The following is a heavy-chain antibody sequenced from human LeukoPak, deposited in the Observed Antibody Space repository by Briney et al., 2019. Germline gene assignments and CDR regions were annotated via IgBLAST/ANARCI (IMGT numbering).Heavy chain of an antibody. CDR3: ARGGYYSVF. D-gene: IGHD3-3*01. V-gene: IGHV3-7*04. CDR1: GFTFSSYS. Sequence: PGGSLRLSCAASGFTFSSYSMNWVRQAPGKGLEWVANIKQDGSEKYYVDSVKGRFTISRDNAKNSLYLQMNSLRAEDTAVYYCARGGYYSVFWGQGTLVTVSS. CDR2: IKQDGSEK. J-gene: IGHJ4*02.